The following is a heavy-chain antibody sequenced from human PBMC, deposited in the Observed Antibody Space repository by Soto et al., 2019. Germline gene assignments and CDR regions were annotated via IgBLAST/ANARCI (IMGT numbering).Heavy chain of an antibody. D-gene: IGHD3-22*01. Sequence: SETLSLTCTVSGGSTCSSSYYWGWIRQPPGKGLEWIGSIYYSGSTYYNPSLKSRVTISVDTSKNQFSLKLSSVTAADTAVYYCARHAYYYDSSGYSILGAFDIWGQGTMVTVSS. V-gene: IGHV4-39*01. CDR3: ARHAYYYDSSGYSILGAFDI. J-gene: IGHJ3*02. CDR1: GGSTCSSSYY. CDR2: IYYSGST.